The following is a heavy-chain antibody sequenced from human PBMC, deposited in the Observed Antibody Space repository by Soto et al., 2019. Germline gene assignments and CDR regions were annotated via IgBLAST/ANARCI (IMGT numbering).Heavy chain of an antibody. CDR2: INPNSGGT. CDR1: GYTFTGYY. V-gene: IGHV1-2*04. J-gene: IGHJ6*02. D-gene: IGHD1-1*01. Sequence: ASVKVSCKASGYTFTGYYMHWVRQAPGQGLEWMGWINPNSGGTNYAQKFQGWVTMTRDTSISTAYMELSRLRSDDTAVYYCARATGEMATPGTYYYYGMDVWGQGTTVTVSS. CDR3: ARATGEMATPGTYYYYGMDV.